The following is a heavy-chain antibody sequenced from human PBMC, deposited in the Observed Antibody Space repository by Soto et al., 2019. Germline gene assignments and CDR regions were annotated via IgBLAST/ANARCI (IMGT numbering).Heavy chain of an antibody. D-gene: IGHD3-9*01. CDR3: TREGLRYFYA. CDR1: GFTVSSNY. Sequence: EVQLVESGGGLVQPGGSLRLSCAASGFTVSSNYMSWVRQAPGKGLEWVSVIYSGGSTYYADSVKGRFTISRHNSKNKLYLQMNSLRAEDTAVYYCTREGLRYFYAWGQGTTVTVSS. V-gene: IGHV3-53*04. J-gene: IGHJ6*02. CDR2: IYSGGST.